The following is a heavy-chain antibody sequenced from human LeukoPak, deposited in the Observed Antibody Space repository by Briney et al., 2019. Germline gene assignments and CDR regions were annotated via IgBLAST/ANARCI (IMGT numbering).Heavy chain of an antibody. Sequence: GGSLRLSCAASGFAFSNFAMSWVRQAPGKGLEWVSVVYSGGSTFYADSVKGRFTISRDNSKNTLYLQVNSLRVEDTAVYYCAREGRGSYYFDYWGQGTLVTVSS. CDR1: GFAFSNFA. V-gene: IGHV3-66*01. J-gene: IGHJ4*02. CDR3: AREGRGSYYFDY. CDR2: VYSGGST. D-gene: IGHD1-26*01.